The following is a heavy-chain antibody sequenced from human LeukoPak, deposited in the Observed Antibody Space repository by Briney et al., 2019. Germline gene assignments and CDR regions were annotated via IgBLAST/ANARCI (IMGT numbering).Heavy chain of an antibody. CDR2: IYAGDSDA. CDR3: ARRVDSGFSFDF. CDR1: GYTFTNYW. J-gene: IGHJ4*02. V-gene: IGHV5-51*01. D-gene: IGHD3-22*01. Sequence: GESLKISCKGSGYTFTNYWIAWVRQMPGKGLEWMGIIYAGDSDARYSPSFQGQVTISADRSISTAYLQWSSLKASDTAMYYCARRVDSGFSFDFWGQGTLVTVSS.